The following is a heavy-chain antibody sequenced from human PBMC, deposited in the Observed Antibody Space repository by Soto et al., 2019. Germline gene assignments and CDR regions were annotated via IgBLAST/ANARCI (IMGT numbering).Heavy chain of an antibody. V-gene: IGHV4-31*03. CDR2: IYYSGST. Sequence: SETLSLTCTVSGGSISSGGYYWSWIRQHPGKGLEWIGYIYYSGSTYYNPSLKSRVTISVDTSKNQFSLKLSSVTAADTAVYYCARQKGLRLSSPFDYWGQGTLVTVSS. CDR1: GGSISSGGYY. J-gene: IGHJ4*02. D-gene: IGHD5-12*01. CDR3: ARQKGLRLSSPFDY.